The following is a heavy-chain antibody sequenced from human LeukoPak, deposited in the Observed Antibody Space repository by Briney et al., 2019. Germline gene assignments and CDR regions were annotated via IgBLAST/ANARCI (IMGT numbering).Heavy chain of an antibody. V-gene: IGHV3-21*01. Sequence: GGSLRLSCAASGFTFSSYRMNWVRQAPGMGLEWVSSISSSSSYINYADSVKGRFTISRDNAKNSLYLQMNSLRAEDTALYYCARDRTRGYSSSSEVLASDLDYWGQGTLVTVSS. CDR3: ARDRTRGYSSSSEVLASDLDY. CDR2: ISSSSSYI. J-gene: IGHJ4*02. D-gene: IGHD6-6*01. CDR1: GFTFSSYR.